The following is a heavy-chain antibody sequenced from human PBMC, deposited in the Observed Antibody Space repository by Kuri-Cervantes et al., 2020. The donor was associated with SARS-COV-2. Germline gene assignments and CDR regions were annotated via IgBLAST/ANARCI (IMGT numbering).Heavy chain of an antibody. J-gene: IGHJ4*02. CDR2: ISWNSGSI. CDR1: GFTFDDYA. CDR3: ARDFYFIAVAGTRNTY. D-gene: IGHD6-19*01. Sequence: SLKISCAASGFTFDDYAMHWVRQAPGKGLEWVSGISWNSGSIGYADSVKGRFTISRDNAKNSLYLQMNSLRAEDTAVYYCARDFYFIAVAGTRNTYWGQGTLVTVSS. V-gene: IGHV3-9*01.